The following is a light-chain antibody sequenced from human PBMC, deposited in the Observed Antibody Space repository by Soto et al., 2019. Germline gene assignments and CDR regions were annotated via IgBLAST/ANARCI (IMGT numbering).Light chain of an antibody. CDR2: GAS. Sequence: EVVLTQSPGTLSLSPGERATLSCRASQSVSSSYLAWYQQKPGQAPRLLVYGASGRATGIPDRFSGSGSGTDFTLFINRLEPEDFAVYYCQQYGSSPTFGGGTKVEIK. V-gene: IGKV3-20*01. CDR1: QSVSSSY. J-gene: IGKJ4*01. CDR3: QQYGSSPT.